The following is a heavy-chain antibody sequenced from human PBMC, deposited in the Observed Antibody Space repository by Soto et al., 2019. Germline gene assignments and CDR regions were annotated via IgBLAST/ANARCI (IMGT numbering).Heavy chain of an antibody. Sequence: EVQLVESGGDLVQPGGSLRLSCAASEFTVTTYSMNWVRQAPGKGPEWVAYISFSGNTIHYADSVKGRFTISRDTAKNSLYLQMNNVRADDTAVYYWARDLGSFDIGHFDCWGQGTLVTVS. CDR3: ARDLGSFDIGHFDC. V-gene: IGHV3-48*04. J-gene: IGHJ4*02. CDR2: ISFSGNTI. CDR1: EFTVTTYS. D-gene: IGHD2-15*01.